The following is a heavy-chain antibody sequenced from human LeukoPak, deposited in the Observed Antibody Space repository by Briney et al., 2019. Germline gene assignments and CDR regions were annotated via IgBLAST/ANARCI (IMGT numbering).Heavy chain of an antibody. CDR1: GYTFNGDY. CDR3: ARATYSSSPTLSDY. Sequence: ASVKVSCKASGYTFNGDYMHWVRQAPGQGLAWMGWINPNSGGTNYAQKFQGRVTMTRDTSISTAYMELSRLRSDDTAVYYCARATYSSSPTLSDYWGQGTLVTVSS. J-gene: IGHJ4*02. V-gene: IGHV1-2*02. CDR2: INPNSGGT. D-gene: IGHD6-13*01.